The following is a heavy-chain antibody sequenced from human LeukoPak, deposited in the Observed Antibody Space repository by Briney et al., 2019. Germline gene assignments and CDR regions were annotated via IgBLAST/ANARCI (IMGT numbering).Heavy chain of an antibody. CDR2: INPNSGGT. Sequence: ASVKVSCKASGYTFTGYYMHWVRQAPGQGLEWMGWINPNSGGTNYAQKFQGRVTMTRDTSISTAYMELSRLRSDDTAVYYRARGDIVVVPAAPLSVYWGQGTLVTVSS. D-gene: IGHD2-2*01. J-gene: IGHJ4*02. V-gene: IGHV1-2*02. CDR3: ARGDIVVVPAAPLSVY. CDR1: GYTFTGYY.